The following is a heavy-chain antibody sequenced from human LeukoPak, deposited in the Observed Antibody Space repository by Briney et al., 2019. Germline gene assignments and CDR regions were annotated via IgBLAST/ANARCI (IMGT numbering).Heavy chain of an antibody. D-gene: IGHD1-26*01. CDR1: GYTFTAYY. CDR3: ARGGRWELPRPYAFDI. V-gene: IGHV1-2*02. Sequence: GASVKVSCKASGYTFTAYYMHWVRQAPGQGLEWMGWINPNSGGTNYAQKFQGRVTMTRDTSISTAYMELSRLRSDDTAVYYCARGGRWELPRPYAFDIWGQGTMVTVSS. J-gene: IGHJ3*02. CDR2: INPNSGGT.